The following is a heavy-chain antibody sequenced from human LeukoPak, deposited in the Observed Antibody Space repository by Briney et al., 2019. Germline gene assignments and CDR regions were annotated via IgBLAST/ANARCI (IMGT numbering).Heavy chain of an antibody. J-gene: IGHJ4*02. CDR2: INPNSGGT. CDR3: ARDLSKASPYPN. Sequence: ASVKVSCKASGYTFTSYYMHWVRQAPGQGLEWMGWINPNSGGTNYAQKFQGRVTMTRDASISTAYMELSRLRSDDTAVYYCARDLSKASPYPNWGQGTLVTVSS. D-gene: IGHD2/OR15-2a*01. V-gene: IGHV1-2*02. CDR1: GYTFTSYY.